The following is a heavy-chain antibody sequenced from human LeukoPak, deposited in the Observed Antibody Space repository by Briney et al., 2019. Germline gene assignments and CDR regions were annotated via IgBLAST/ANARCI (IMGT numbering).Heavy chain of an antibody. D-gene: IGHD3-10*01. V-gene: IGHV4-4*02. CDR2: IYHSGNT. Sequence: PSETLSLTCAVSGDSISSSHWWSWVRQSPGKGLEWIGEIYHSGNTNYNPSLKSRAAISLDKSSNQFSLRLTSVTAADTAVYYCARASRYYGSVNWFDPWGQGTLVTVSS. CDR1: GDSISSSHW. J-gene: IGHJ5*02. CDR3: ARASRYYGSVNWFDP.